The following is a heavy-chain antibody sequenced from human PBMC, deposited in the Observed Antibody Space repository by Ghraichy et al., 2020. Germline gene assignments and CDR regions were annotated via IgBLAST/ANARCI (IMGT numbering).Heavy chain of an antibody. V-gene: IGHV3-53*01. CDR3: ARDGGAAAGYFDY. CDR1: GFTVNTSY. D-gene: IGHD6-13*01. Sequence: GGSLRLSCAASGFTVNTSYMNWVRQAPGKGLEWVSVIYSGGNTYYADSVKGRFTISRDNSKNTLYLQMNSLRVEDTAVYYCARDGGAAAGYFDYWGQGTLVTVSS. J-gene: IGHJ4*02. CDR2: IYSGGNT.